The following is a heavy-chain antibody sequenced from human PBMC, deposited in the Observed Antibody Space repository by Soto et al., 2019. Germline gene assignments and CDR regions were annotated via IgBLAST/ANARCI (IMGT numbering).Heavy chain of an antibody. CDR3: ARLDYYDSSGYQGGGVYYFDY. Sequence: PGESLKISCKTSGYSFTTYWIGWVRQMPGKGLESMGIIYPYDSDTRYSPSFQGQVTISADKSITTAYLEWSSLKASDTAMYYCARLDYYDSSGYQGGGVYYFDYWGQGTLVTVSS. CDR1: GYSFTTYW. D-gene: IGHD3-22*01. CDR2: IYPYDSDT. J-gene: IGHJ4*02. V-gene: IGHV5-51*01.